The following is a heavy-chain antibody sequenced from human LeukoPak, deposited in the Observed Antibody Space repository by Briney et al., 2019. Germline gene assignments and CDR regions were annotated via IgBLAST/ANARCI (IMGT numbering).Heavy chain of an antibody. Sequence: SETLSLTCTVSGGSISSYYWSWIRQPPGKGLEWIGYIYYSGSTNYNPSLKSRDTISVETSKNQFSLKLRSVTAADTAVYYCARAVEMATIWHDYWGQGTLVTVSS. CDR1: GGSISSYY. D-gene: IGHD5-24*01. CDR2: IYYSGST. V-gene: IGHV4-59*01. CDR3: ARAVEMATIWHDY. J-gene: IGHJ4*02.